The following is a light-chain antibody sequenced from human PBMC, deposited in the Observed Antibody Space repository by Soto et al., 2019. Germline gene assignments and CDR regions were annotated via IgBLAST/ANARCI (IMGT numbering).Light chain of an antibody. V-gene: IGKV3-20*01. J-gene: IGKJ4*01. Sequence: ENVLTQSPGTLSLSPGERATLSCRASQNVISSYLAWYQQKPGQAPSLLVYATSSSAAGIPDRFSGSGSGTDFPLTISRLEPDDFAVYYCQQYDASHLTFGGGTKVEIK. CDR2: ATS. CDR1: QNVISSY. CDR3: QQYDASHLT.